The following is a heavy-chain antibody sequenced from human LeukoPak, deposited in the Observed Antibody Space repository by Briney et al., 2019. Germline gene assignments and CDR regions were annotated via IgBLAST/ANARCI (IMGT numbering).Heavy chain of an antibody. V-gene: IGHV1-24*01. CDR1: GYTLTELS. Sequence: ASVKVSCRVSGYTLTELSLHWVRQAPGKGLEWMGGFDPEDGETIYAQKFQGRVTMTEDTSTDTAYMELSSLRSEDTAVYYCATDYGSGSYYFDYWGQGTLVTVSS. CDR2: FDPEDGET. D-gene: IGHD3-10*01. CDR3: ATDYGSGSYYFDY. J-gene: IGHJ4*02.